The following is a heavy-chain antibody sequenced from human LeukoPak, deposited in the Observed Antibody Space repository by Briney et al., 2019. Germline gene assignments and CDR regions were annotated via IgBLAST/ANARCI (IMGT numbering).Heavy chain of an antibody. D-gene: IGHD1-7*01. J-gene: IGHJ4*02. V-gene: IGHV3-7*01. CDR3: ARDGITCTRDY. CDR2: IDEHGFKT. CDR1: GLSFGDYA. Sequence: GGSLRLSCTASGLSFGDYAMNWVRQAPGKGLEWVASIDEHGFKTYYAASVTGRFTISKDTAKNSLDLQMNSLRAEDTAVYYCARDGITCTRDYWGQGALVTVSS.